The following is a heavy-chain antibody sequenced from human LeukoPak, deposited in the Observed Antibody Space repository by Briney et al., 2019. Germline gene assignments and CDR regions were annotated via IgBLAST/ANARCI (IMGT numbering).Heavy chain of an antibody. CDR3: ATYYGSGSNWFDP. CDR2: FDPEDGET. V-gene: IGHV1-24*01. Sequence: ASVRVSCKVSGYTLTELSMHWVRQAPGKGLEWMGGFDPEDGETIYAQKFQGRVTMTEDTSTDTAYMELSSLRSEDTAVYYCATYYGSGSNWFDPWGQGTLVTVSS. CDR1: GYTLTELS. J-gene: IGHJ5*02. D-gene: IGHD3-10*01.